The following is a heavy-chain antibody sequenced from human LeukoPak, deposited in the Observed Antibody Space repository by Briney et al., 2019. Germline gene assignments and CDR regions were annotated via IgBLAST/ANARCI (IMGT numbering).Heavy chain of an antibody. J-gene: IGHJ4*02. CDR2: IYYSGST. CDR1: GGSISSSSYY. V-gene: IGHV4-39*01. Sequence: SETLSLTCTVSGGSISSSSYYWGWICQPPGKGLEWIGSIYYSGSTYYNPSLKSRVTISVDTSKNQFSLKLSSVTAADTAVYYCARQTLGYGDYPEADYWGQGTLVTVSS. CDR3: ARQTLGYGDYPEADY. D-gene: IGHD4-17*01.